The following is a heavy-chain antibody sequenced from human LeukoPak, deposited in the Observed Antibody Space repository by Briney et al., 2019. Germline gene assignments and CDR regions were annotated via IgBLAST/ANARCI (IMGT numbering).Heavy chain of an antibody. V-gene: IGHV4-4*07. Sequence: SETLSLTCTVSGGSISSYYWNWIRQPAGKGLEWIGRIYPSGSTDYNPSLKGRVTMSVDTSKKQFSLKLRSVTAADTAVYYCVRQGGSYNCFDPWGQGTLVTVSS. CDR1: GGSISSYY. CDR3: VRQGGSYNCFDP. D-gene: IGHD1-26*01. J-gene: IGHJ5*02. CDR2: IYPSGST.